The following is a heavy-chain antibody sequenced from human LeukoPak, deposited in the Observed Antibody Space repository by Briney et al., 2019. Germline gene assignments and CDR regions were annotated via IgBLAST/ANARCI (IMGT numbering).Heavy chain of an antibody. CDR3: ASTPYYGSRGSGSISL. Sequence: PSETLSLTCTVSGGSISSSTYIWGWIRQPPGKGLEWTASVYYNGHTYFNPSLKSRVTISIDTSKNQFSLNVRSVTAADTAVFYCASTPYYGSRGSGSISLWGQGTLVTVSS. CDR1: GGSISSSTYI. V-gene: IGHV4-39*01. CDR2: VYYNGHT. J-gene: IGHJ4*02. D-gene: IGHD3-10*01.